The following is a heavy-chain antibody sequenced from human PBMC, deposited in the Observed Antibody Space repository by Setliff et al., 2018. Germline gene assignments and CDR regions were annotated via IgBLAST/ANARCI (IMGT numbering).Heavy chain of an antibody. CDR2: LNPSSGNT. CDR3: ARAHSGSDFHDPFDI. Sequence: ASVKVSCKASGYTFISYDTNWVRQATGQGPEWMGWLNPSSGNTGYAPKFQGRVTITRSTSLSTAYMELSSLRSEDTAIYYCARAHSGSDFHDPFDIWGQGTMVTVSS. CDR1: GYTFISYD. V-gene: IGHV1-8*03. J-gene: IGHJ3*02. D-gene: IGHD1-26*01.